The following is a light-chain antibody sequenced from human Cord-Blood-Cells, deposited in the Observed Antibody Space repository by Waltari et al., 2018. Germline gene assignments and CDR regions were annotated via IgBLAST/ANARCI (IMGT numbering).Light chain of an antibody. CDR2: EVS. CDR1: SSDAGGYNY. Sequence: QSALTQPASVSGSPGQSLTISCTGTSSDAGGYNYVSWYQQHPGKAPKLMIYEVSNRPSGVANRFSGSESGNTASLTISGLQAEDEADYYCSSYTSSSIGVFGTGTKVTVL. J-gene: IGLJ1*01. CDR3: SSYTSSSIGV. V-gene: IGLV2-14*01.